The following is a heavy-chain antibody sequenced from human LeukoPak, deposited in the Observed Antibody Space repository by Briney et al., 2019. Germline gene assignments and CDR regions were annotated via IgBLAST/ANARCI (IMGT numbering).Heavy chain of an antibody. V-gene: IGHV1-46*01. Sequence: ASVKVSCKASGYTFTSYYMHWVRQAPGQGLEWMGIINPSGGSASYAQKFQGRVTMTRDTSTSTVYMELSSLRSDDTAVYYCARDTPGYCSGGSCARDAFDIWGQGTMVTVSS. CDR2: INPSGGSA. CDR3: ARDTPGYCSGGSCARDAFDI. D-gene: IGHD2-15*01. CDR1: GYTFTSYY. J-gene: IGHJ3*02.